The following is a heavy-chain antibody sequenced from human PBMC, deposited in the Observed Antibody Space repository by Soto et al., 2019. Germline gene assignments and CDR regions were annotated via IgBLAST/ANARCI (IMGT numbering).Heavy chain of an antibody. J-gene: IGHJ4*02. Sequence: QVRLQESGPGLVEPSGTLYLTCAVSSGSIVTDDWLTWVRQPPGKGLEWMGEIHPTGNTNYNWSLDGRATISMYQSKNLFSLKLTSVTAAGTAVYYCANWGGLNFPRIDWGPGTLVTVSS. CDR3: ANWGGLNFPRID. V-gene: IGHV4-4*02. CDR2: IHPTGNT. CDR1: SGSIVTDDW. D-gene: IGHD3-16*01.